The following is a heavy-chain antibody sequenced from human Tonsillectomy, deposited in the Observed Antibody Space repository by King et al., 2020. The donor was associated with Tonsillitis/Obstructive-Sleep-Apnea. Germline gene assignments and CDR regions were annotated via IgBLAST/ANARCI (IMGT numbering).Heavy chain of an antibody. CDR3: ARVGCSGNRCYRTPRYYFDH. CDR1: GFTFDDYA. CDR2: INWNGHSA. V-gene: IGHV3-20*04. J-gene: IGHJ4*02. D-gene: IGHD2-15*01. Sequence: QLVQSGGGVVRPGGSLRVSCAASGFTFDDYAMSWVRQAPGKGLEWVSNINWNGHSARYADSVKGRFTISRDNAKNSLYLQMNSLRAEDTALYYCARVGCSGNRCYRTPRYYFDHWGQGTLVTVSS.